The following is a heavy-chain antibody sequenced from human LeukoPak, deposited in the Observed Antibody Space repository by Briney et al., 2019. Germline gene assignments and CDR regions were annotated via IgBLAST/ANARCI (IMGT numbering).Heavy chain of an antibody. Sequence: GGSLRLSCAASGFTFDDYGMSWVRQAPGKGLEWVSAVTVSGRGGSTYYADSMKGRFTISRDNSKNTLYLQMNSLRAEDTALYYCAKSPTYCGSDCYSTFDYWGQGNLVTVSS. J-gene: IGHJ4*02. CDR2: VTVSGRGGST. D-gene: IGHD2-21*02. CDR1: GFTFDDYG. CDR3: AKSPTYCGSDCYSTFDY. V-gene: IGHV3-23*01.